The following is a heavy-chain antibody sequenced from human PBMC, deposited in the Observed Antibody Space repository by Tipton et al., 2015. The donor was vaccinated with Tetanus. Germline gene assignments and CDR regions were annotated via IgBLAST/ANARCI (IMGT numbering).Heavy chain of an antibody. J-gene: IGHJ6*02. CDR2: LNPKSGSA. V-gene: IGHV1-8*02. D-gene: IGHD2-2*01. Sequence: QSGAEVKKPGASVKVSCKASGYTFTSHGLNWVRKAAGRGFEWMGWLNPKSGSAAYAPRFQGRVTMTTNTSITTAFMEVASLTYEDTAVYYCASGSSIRHGLDVWGHGTSVTVSS. CDR1: GYTFTSHG. CDR3: ASGSSIRHGLDV.